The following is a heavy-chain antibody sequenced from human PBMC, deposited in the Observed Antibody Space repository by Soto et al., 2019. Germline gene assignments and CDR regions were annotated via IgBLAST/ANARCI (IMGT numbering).Heavy chain of an antibody. CDR1: GGSISSGGYS. CDR2: IYHSGST. J-gene: IGHJ6*02. CDR3: ARGYSYGYYYYYGMDV. D-gene: IGHD5-18*01. Sequence: SETLSLTCAVSGGSISSGGYSWSWIRQPPGKGLEWIGYIYHSGSTYYNPSLKSRVTISVDRSKNQFSLKLSSVTAADTAVYYCARGYSYGYYYYYGMDVCGQRTTVTVSS. V-gene: IGHV4-30-2*01.